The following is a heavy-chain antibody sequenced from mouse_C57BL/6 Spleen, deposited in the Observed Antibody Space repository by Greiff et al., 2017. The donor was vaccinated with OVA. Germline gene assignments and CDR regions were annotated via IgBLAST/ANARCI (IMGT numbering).Heavy chain of an antibody. CDR2: IDPNSGGT. V-gene: IGHV1-72*01. J-gene: IGHJ3*01. Sequence: VQLQQPGAELVKPGASVKLSCKASGYTFTSYWMHWVKQRPGRGLEWIGRIDPNSGGTKYNEKFKSKATLTVDKPSSTAYMQLSSLTSEDSAVYYCASIYYDYPFAYWGQGTLVTVSA. CDR3: ASIYYDYPFAY. CDR1: GYTFTSYW. D-gene: IGHD2-4*01.